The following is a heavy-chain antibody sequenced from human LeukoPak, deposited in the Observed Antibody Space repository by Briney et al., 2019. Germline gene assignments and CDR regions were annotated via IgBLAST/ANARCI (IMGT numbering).Heavy chain of an antibody. V-gene: IGHV1-18*01. CDR1: GYTFTSYG. D-gene: IGHD5-18*01. CDR3: ARQVDTTMALPDY. J-gene: IGHJ4*02. Sequence: ASVKVSCKASGYTFTSYGISWLRQAPGQGLEWMGWISGYNCNTNYAQKLQGRVTMTTDTTTSTAYMELRSLISDDTAIYYCARQVDTTMALPDYWGQGTLVTVSS. CDR2: ISGYNCNT.